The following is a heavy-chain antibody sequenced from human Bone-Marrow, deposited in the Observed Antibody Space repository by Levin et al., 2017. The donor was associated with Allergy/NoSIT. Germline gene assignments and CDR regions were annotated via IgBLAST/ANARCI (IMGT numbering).Heavy chain of an antibody. V-gene: IGHV3-66*01. CDR3: AREGGEQQLES. CDR2: IHSGGSS. CDR1: GFIVSANY. Sequence: AGGSLRLSCAASGFIVSANYMSWVRQAPGKGLEWVSGIHSGGSSFYADSVKDRFTVSRDNSKNTLYLQINSLRAEDTAVYYCAREGGEQQLESWGQGTLVTVSS. D-gene: IGHD6-13*01. J-gene: IGHJ5*02.